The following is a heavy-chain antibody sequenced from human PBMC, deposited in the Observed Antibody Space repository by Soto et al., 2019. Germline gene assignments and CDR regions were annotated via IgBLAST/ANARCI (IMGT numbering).Heavy chain of an antibody. CDR1: GFTFSSYA. J-gene: IGHJ6*02. V-gene: IGHV3-23*01. CDR2: ISGSGDST. D-gene: IGHD6-13*01. CDR3: AKDRDGAAAGPTKFYGMDV. Sequence: EVQLLDSGGGLVQPGGSLRLSCAASGFTFSSYAMSWVRQAPGKGLEWVSVISGSGDSTYYADSVRGRFTISRDNSKNTLYLQMNSLRAEDTAVHYCAKDRDGAAAGPTKFYGMDVWGQGTTVTVSS.